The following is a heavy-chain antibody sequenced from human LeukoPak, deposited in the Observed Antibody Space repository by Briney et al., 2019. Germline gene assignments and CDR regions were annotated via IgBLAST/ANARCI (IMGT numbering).Heavy chain of an antibody. V-gene: IGHV3-30-3*02. CDR3: ASSYYDSSGYPIDY. J-gene: IGHJ4*02. D-gene: IGHD3-22*01. CDR2: ISYDGSNK. Sequence: PGRSLRLSCAASGFTFSSYAMHWVRQAPGKGLEWVAVISYDGSNKYYADSVKGRFTISRDNSKNTLYLQMNSLRAEDTAVYYCASSYYDSSGYPIDYWGQGTLVTVSS. CDR1: GFTFSSYA.